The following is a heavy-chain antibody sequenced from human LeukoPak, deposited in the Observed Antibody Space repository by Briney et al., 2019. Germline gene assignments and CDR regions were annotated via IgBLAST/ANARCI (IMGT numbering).Heavy chain of an antibody. CDR3: ARDAGEAIAARYNWFDP. V-gene: IGHV4-4*02. D-gene: IGHD6-6*01. Sequence: PSETLSLTCAVSGGSIGSSNWWGWVRQPPGKGLEWIGEIYHSGSTNYNPSLKSRVTISVDKSKNQFSLKLSSVTAADTAVYYCARDAGEAIAARYNWFDPWGQGTLVTVSS. J-gene: IGHJ5*02. CDR1: GGSIGSSNW. CDR2: IYHSGST.